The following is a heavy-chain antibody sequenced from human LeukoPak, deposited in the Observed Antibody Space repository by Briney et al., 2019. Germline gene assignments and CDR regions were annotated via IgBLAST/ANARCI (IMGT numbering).Heavy chain of an antibody. CDR1: GFTVSSNY. J-gene: IGHJ4*02. Sequence: PRGSLRLSCAASGFTVSSNYMSWVRQAPGKGLEWVSVIYSGGSTYYADSVKGRFTISRDNSKNTLYLQMNSLRAEDTAVYYCASQPRGYSYGYDYWGQGTLVTVSS. CDR2: IYSGGST. V-gene: IGHV3-53*01. CDR3: ASQPRGYSYGYDY. D-gene: IGHD5-18*01.